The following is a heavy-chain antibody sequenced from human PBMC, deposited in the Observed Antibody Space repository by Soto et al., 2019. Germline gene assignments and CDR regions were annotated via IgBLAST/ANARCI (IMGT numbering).Heavy chain of an antibody. CDR1: GYTFTGYY. D-gene: IGHD3-10*01. V-gene: IGHV1-2*02. Sequence: GASVKVSCKASGYTFTGYYMHWVRQAPGQGLEWMGWINPNSGGTNYAQKFQGRVTMTRDTSISTAYMELSRLRSGDTAVYYCAREATMVRGVIIFGWFDPWGQGTLVTVSS. J-gene: IGHJ5*02. CDR3: AREATMVRGVIIFGWFDP. CDR2: INPNSGGT.